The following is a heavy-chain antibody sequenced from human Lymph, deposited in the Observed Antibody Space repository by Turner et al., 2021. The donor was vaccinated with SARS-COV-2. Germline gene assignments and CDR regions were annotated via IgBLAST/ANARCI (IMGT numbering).Heavy chain of an antibody. CDR2: IYSGGST. CDR1: GFTVSSNY. Sequence: EVQLVESGGGLVQPGGSLRLSCAASGFTVSSNYMTWVRQAPGKGLEWFSVIYSGGSTYYADSVKGRFTISRHNSKHTLYLQMNSLRAEDTAVYYCARDEGHYGMDVWGQGTTVTVSS. CDR3: ARDEGHYGMDV. V-gene: IGHV3-53*04. J-gene: IGHJ6*02.